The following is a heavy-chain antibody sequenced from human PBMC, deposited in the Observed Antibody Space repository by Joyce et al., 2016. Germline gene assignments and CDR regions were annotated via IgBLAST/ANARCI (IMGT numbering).Heavy chain of an antibody. Sequence: QVHLVESGGGVVWPGKSQRFACEASGFTFSHYAMPWLRQALGKGLEWVAVIWHYGNKKDYADSVSGRFTISRDNSKDTLYLQMNSRRVDDTAMYYCARDLHRDAWYFDVWGRGTLLSVSS. V-gene: IGHV3-33*01. CDR1: GFTFSHYA. J-gene: IGHJ2*01. CDR2: IWHYGNKK. CDR3: ARDLHRDAWYFDV.